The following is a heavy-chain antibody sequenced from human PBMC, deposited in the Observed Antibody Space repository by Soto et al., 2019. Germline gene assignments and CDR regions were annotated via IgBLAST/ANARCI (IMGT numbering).Heavy chain of an antibody. Sequence: NPSETLSLTCSVSGVSICSHFWSWIRQAPGKGPGLVGYIYHTLNTNYNPALTSRVMISMDTSEKQFSLQLSSVTAADTAVSYSASLQYTLVTALEIWGQGTMLTVSS. CDR2: IYHTLNT. CDR1: GVSICSHF. J-gene: IGHJ3*02. CDR3: ASLQYTLVTALEI. V-gene: IGHV4-59*11. D-gene: IGHD6-13*01.